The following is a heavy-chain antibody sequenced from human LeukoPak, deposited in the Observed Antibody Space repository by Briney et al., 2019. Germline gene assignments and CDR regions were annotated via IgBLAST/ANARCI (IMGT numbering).Heavy chain of an antibody. CDR3: ATRYCSSTSCYRGNWFDP. V-gene: IGHV7-4-1*02. CDR1: GYTFTSYA. Sequence: GASVKVSCKASGYTFTSYAMNWVRQAPGQGLEWMGWINTNTGNPTYAQGFTGRFVFSLDTSVSTAYLQISSLKAEDTAVYYCATRYCSSTSCYRGNWFDPWGQGTLVTVSS. D-gene: IGHD2-2*01. J-gene: IGHJ5*02. CDR2: INTNTGNP.